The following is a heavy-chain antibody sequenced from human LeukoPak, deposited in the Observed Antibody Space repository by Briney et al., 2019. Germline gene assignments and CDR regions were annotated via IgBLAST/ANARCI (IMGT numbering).Heavy chain of an antibody. J-gene: IGHJ4*02. Sequence: PGGSLRLSCVASGFTFRNHGMNWVRQAPGKGLEGVAGIWYDGSNKDYVDSVKGRFTISRDNSKNTLYLEMNSLTVEDTAVYYCAKGRGGSSNWGSDCWGQGTQVTVSS. CDR2: IWYDGSNK. V-gene: IGHV3-33*06. D-gene: IGHD7-27*01. CDR1: GFTFRNHG. CDR3: AKGRGGSSNWGSDC.